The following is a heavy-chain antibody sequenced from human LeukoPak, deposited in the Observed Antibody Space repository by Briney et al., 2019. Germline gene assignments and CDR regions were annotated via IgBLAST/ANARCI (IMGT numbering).Heavy chain of an antibody. D-gene: IGHD1-26*01. CDR2: INWNGGGT. J-gene: IGHJ4*02. CDR3: ARDLRSGSYGNYFDH. Sequence: TGGSLRLSCAPSGFTFDDYGMSWVRQPPGKGLEWVSGINWNGGGTGYVDSVKGRFTTSRDNDKNSLYLQMNSLRAEDTALYYCARDLRSGSYGNYFDHWGQGTLVTVSS. V-gene: IGHV3-20*04. CDR1: GFTFDDYG.